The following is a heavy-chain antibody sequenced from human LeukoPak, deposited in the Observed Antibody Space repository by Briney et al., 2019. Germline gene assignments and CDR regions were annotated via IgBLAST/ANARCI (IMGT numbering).Heavy chain of an antibody. CDR1: GFTFRSHW. Sequence: PGGSLRLSCAASGFTFRSHWMGWVRQAPGKGLQWVASIKQDGSEKLYLDSVRGRFTISRDNAENSLYLQMNSLRDEDTALYYCARLVGMVTTYDIWGQGTMVTVSS. CDR2: IKQDGSEK. CDR3: ARLVGMVTTYDI. V-gene: IGHV3-7*04. D-gene: IGHD5-24*01. J-gene: IGHJ3*02.